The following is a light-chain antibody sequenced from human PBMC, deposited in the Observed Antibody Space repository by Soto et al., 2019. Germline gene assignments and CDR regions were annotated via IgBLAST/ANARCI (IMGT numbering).Light chain of an antibody. V-gene: IGLV2-14*01. CDR1: RSDVGSYNY. Sequence: QLVLTQPASVSGSPGQSITISCTGTRSDVGSYNYVSWYQQHPGKAPKLMIYDVTNRPSGVSNRFSGSKSGNTASLTISGLQAEDEAVYYCSSYTSSSLRVFGTGTKLTVL. J-gene: IGLJ1*01. CDR2: DVT. CDR3: SSYTSSSLRV.